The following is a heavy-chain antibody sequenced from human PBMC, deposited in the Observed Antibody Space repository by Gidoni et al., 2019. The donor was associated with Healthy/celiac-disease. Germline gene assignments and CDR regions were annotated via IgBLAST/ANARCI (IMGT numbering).Heavy chain of an antibody. CDR1: GFTFSSYG. D-gene: IGHD6-13*01. Sequence: EVQLVESGGGLVQPGGSLRLSCAASGFTFSSYGMNWVRQAPGKGLEWVSYISSSSSTIYYADSVKGRFTISRDNAKNSLYLQMNSLRAEDTAVYYCARVNLEEQQTHPFGFDYWGQGTLVTVSS. V-gene: IGHV3-48*04. CDR3: ARVNLEEQQTHPFGFDY. J-gene: IGHJ4*02. CDR2: ISSSSSTI.